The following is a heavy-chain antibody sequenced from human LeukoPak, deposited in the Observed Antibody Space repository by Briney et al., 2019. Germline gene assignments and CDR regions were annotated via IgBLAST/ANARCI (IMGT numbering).Heavy chain of an antibody. J-gene: IGHJ4*02. Sequence: ASVKVSCKASGYTLTSYGFSWVRQAPGLGLEWMGWISAYNGNTNYAQKVQGRVTMTTDTSTSTAYMELRSLRSDDTAVYYCARGRDGYNPTADYWGQGTLVTVSS. D-gene: IGHD5-12*01. CDR1: GYTLTSYG. V-gene: IGHV1-18*01. CDR2: ISAYNGNT. CDR3: ARGRDGYNPTADY.